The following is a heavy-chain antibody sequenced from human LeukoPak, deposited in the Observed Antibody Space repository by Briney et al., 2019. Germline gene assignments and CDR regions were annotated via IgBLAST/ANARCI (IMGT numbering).Heavy chain of an antibody. D-gene: IGHD1-26*01. V-gene: IGHV3-30*02. CDR1: GFTFSSYG. Sequence: GGSLRLSCAASGFTFSSYGMHWVRQAPGKGLEWVAVIWYDGSNKYYADSVKGRFTISRDNSKNTLYLQMNSLRADDMAVYYCAKDEGRYIIDYWGQGTLVTVSS. J-gene: IGHJ4*02. CDR2: IWYDGSNK. CDR3: AKDEGRYIIDY.